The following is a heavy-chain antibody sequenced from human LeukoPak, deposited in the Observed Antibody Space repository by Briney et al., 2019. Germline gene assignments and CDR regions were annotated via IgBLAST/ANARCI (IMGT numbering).Heavy chain of an antibody. J-gene: IGHJ4*02. CDR3: ARDLRGYSGYDQGVYYFDY. V-gene: IGHV3-21*01. CDR1: GFTFSSYS. Sequence: GGSLRLSCAASGFTFSSYSMNWVRQAPGKGLEWVSSISSSSSYIYYADSVKGRFTISRDNAKNSLYLQMNSLRAEDTAVYYCARDLRGYSGYDQGVYYFDYWGQGTLVTVSS. D-gene: IGHD5-12*01. CDR2: ISSSSSYI.